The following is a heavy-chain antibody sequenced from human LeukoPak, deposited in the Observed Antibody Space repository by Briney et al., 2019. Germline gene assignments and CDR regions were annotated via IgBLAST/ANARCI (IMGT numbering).Heavy chain of an antibody. J-gene: IGHJ4*02. CDR2: ISGSGGTT. V-gene: IGHV3-23*01. Sequence: GGSLRLSCAASGFTSSSYAMSWVRQAPGTGLEWVSGISGVSGISGSGGTTYYADSVKGRFSISRDNSKNTLYLQMSSLRAEDTAIYYCAKGPTYDSLPYYFDYWGQGTLVTVSS. CDR3: AKGPTYDSLPYYFDY. CDR1: GFTSSSYA. D-gene: IGHD3-22*01.